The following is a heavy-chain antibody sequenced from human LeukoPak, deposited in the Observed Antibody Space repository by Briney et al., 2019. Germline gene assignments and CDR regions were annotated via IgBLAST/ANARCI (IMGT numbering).Heavy chain of an antibody. CDR3: VEGNSMDY. CDR1: GFTFSNYA. CDR2: IKEDGSQK. J-gene: IGHJ4*02. Sequence: GGSLRLSCLASGFTFSNYAMSWVRQAPGKGLEWVANIKEDGSQKQYADSVKGRFTISRDNAKNSLFLQMNSLRAEDTAMYYCVEGNSMDYWGQGTLVTVSS. D-gene: IGHD4-23*01. V-gene: IGHV3-7*05.